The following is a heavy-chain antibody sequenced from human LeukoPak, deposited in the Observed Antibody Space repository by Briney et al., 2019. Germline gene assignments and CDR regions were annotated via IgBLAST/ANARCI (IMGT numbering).Heavy chain of an antibody. CDR3: ARRFHNYDFWTR. CDR2: IYLGDFGI. V-gene: IGHV5-51*01. J-gene: IGHJ4*02. CDR1: GYSFANYW. Sequence: GESLKISCKGSGYSFANYWIGWVRQMPGKGLEWMGIIYLGDFGIRYSPSFQGQATISADKSISTVYLQWSSLKASDTAMYYCARRFHNYDFWTRWGQGTLVTV. D-gene: IGHD3-3*01.